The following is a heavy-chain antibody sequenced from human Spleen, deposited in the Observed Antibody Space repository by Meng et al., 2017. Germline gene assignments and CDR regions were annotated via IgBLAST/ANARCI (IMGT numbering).Heavy chain of an antibody. Sequence: QVQLQQWGAGLLKPSEPLSLTCAVYGGSFSGHYWSWIRQPPGKGLEWIGEINHSGSTNYNPSLESRVTISVDTSKNQFSLNLSSVTAADTAVYYCARGLRSTSWFTPGSNWFDPWGQGTLVTVSS. CDR3: ARGLRSTSWFTPGSNWFDP. CDR1: GGSFSGHY. V-gene: IGHV4-34*01. CDR2: INHSGST. D-gene: IGHD6-13*01. J-gene: IGHJ5*02.